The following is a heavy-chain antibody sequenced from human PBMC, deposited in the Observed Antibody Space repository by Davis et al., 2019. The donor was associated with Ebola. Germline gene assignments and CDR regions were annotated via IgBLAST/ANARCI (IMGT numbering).Heavy chain of an antibody. J-gene: IGHJ4*02. CDR2: ISGSGGST. CDR3: ARDNGDYDFWSGYYDY. CDR1: GFTFSSYA. D-gene: IGHD3-3*01. V-gene: IGHV3-23*01. Sequence: GGSLRLSCAASGFTFSSYAMSWVRQAPGKGLEWVSVISGSGGSTYYADSVKGRFTISRDNSKNTLYLQMNSLRAEDTAVYYCARDNGDYDFWSGYYDYWGQGTLVTVSS.